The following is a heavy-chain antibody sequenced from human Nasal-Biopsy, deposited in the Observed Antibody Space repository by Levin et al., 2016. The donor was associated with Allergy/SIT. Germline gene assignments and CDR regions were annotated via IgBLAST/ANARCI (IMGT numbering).Heavy chain of an antibody. Sequence: GESLKISCKGSGYDFSDYWINWVRQMPGKGLQWMGRIDPSDSTTNYSPSFQGHVRMSVDKSTSTAFLQWSGLRASDSAMYFCAKQYGNFIQGLDVWGQGTIVSVSS. CDR3: AKQYGNFIQGLDV. CDR2: IDPSDSTT. CDR1: GYDFSDYW. D-gene: IGHD2/OR15-2a*01. J-gene: IGHJ3*01. V-gene: IGHV5-10-1*01.